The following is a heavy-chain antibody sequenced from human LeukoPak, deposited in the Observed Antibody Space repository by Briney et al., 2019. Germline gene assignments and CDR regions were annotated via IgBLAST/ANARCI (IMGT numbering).Heavy chain of an antibody. J-gene: IGHJ4*02. CDR1: GFTFSSYA. CDR2: TSSSGETT. CDR3: AKDRPNYYGTNGHYYRRDGDC. Sequence: GGSLRLSCVASGFTFSSYAMSWVRQAAGKGLEWVSSTSSSGETTYYADSVKGRFTISRDNSRNTLFLQMNSLRAEDTAVYYCAKDRPNYYGTNGHYYRRDGDCWGQGTLVTVSS. D-gene: IGHD3-22*01. V-gene: IGHV3-23*01.